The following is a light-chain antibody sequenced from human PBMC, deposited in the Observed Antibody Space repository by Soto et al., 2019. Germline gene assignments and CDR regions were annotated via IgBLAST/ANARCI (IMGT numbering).Light chain of an antibody. Sequence: QSVLPQPASVSGSPGQSITISCTGTSSDVGTYNYVSWYQQHPGKAPKVMIYEVTYRPSGVSNRFSGSKSGNTASLTISGLQAEDEAEYYCSSYTGSSTLYVFGTGTKVTVL. CDR1: SSDVGTYNY. V-gene: IGLV2-14*01. CDR3: SSYTGSSTLYV. CDR2: EVT. J-gene: IGLJ1*01.